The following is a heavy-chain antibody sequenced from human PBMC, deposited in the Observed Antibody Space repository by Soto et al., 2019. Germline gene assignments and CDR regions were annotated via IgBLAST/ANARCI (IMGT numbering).Heavy chain of an antibody. CDR2: INPNSGGT. D-gene: IGHD4-4*01. CDR1: GYTFTGYY. J-gene: IGHJ1*01. CDR3: ARSDHSGTRVEYFQH. V-gene: IGHV1-2*04. Sequence: GASVKVSCKASGYTFTGYYMHWVRQAPGQGLEWMGWINPNSGGTNYAQKFQGWVTMTRDTSISTAYMELSRLRSDDTAVYYCARSDHSGTRVEYFQHWGQGTLVTVSS.